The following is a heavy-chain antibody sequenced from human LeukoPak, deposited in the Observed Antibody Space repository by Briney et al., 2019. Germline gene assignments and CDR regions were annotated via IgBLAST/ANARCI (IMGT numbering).Heavy chain of an antibody. CDR3: AREGSGPPYDAFDI. CDR1: AFAFSSYG. CDR2: ISYDGTNK. J-gene: IGHJ3*02. V-gene: IGHV3-30*03. D-gene: IGHD3-10*01. Sequence: GGSLRLSCAASAFAFSSYGMHWVRQAPGKGLQWVAVISYDGTNKYYADSVKGRFTISRDNSKNTLYLQMNSLRAEDTAVYYCAREGSGPPYDAFDIWGQGTMVTVSS.